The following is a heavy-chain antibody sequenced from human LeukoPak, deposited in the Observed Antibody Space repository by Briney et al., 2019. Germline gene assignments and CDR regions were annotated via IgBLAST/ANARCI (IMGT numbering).Heavy chain of an antibody. Sequence: GESLKIACKGSGYRFTDYWIGWVRQMPGKGLECMGIIYPDDSDIRYSPSFQGQVTISADKSVSTAYLQWSSLKASDTAMYYCARHTRGVDRAPVQDAFDIWGQGTTVTVSS. CDR2: IYPDDSDI. J-gene: IGHJ3*02. V-gene: IGHV5-51*01. CDR3: ARHTRGVDRAPVQDAFDI. D-gene: IGHD5-18*01. CDR1: GYRFTDYW.